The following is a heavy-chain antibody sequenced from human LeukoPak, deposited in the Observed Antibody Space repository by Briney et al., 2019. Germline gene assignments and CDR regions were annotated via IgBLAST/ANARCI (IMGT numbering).Heavy chain of an antibody. Sequence: SQTLSLTCTVSGGSISSGSYYWSWIRQPAGKGLEWIGRIYTSGSTNYNPSLKSRGTISVDTSKNQFSLKLSSVTAADTAVYYCARDDSYYDFWSGSYYYGMDVWGQGTTVTVSS. CDR2: IYTSGST. D-gene: IGHD3-3*01. CDR1: GGSISSGSYY. V-gene: IGHV4-61*02. J-gene: IGHJ6*02. CDR3: ARDDSYYDFWSGSYYYGMDV.